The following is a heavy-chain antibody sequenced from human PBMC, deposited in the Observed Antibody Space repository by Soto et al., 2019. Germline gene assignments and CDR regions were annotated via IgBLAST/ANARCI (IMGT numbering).Heavy chain of an antibody. Sequence: SETLSLTCLVSGGPINNSTYYWGWIRQPPGKGLEWIGSIYYSGATYYNPSLRSRITISMDRSKNHFSLKLTSVTAADTAIYYCAPVGIGTTTVDYWGQGTLVTVSS. D-gene: IGHD5-12*01. J-gene: IGHJ4*02. CDR1: GGPINNSTYY. CDR3: APVGIGTTTVDY. CDR2: IYYSGAT. V-gene: IGHV4-39*02.